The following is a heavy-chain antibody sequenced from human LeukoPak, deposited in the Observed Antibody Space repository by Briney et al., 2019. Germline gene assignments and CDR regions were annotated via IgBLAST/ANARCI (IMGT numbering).Heavy chain of an antibody. V-gene: IGHV3-74*01. D-gene: IGHD1-1*01. J-gene: IGHJ4*02. Sequence: PGGSLRLSCAVSGFTFSNHWMNWVRQAPGKGLVWVSRINTDGSSTTYADSVKGRFTISRDNAKNTLYLQMNSLKNEDTAVYYCTKDRVWNSFDSWGQGTLVTVSS. CDR3: TKDRVWNSFDS. CDR1: GFTFSNHW. CDR2: INTDGSST.